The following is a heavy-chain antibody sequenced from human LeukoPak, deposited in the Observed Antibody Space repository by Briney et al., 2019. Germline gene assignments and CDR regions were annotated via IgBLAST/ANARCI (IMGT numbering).Heavy chain of an antibody. D-gene: IGHD1-26*01. Sequence: PGGSLRLSCAASGFTFSSFAMTWVRQAPGKGLEWVSAISGSGASTYYADSVKGRFTISRDNSKNTLYLQMNSLRAEDTAVYYCAKGRGSPYYFEYWGLGTLVTVSS. J-gene: IGHJ4*02. CDR1: GFTFSSFA. CDR2: ISGSGAST. V-gene: IGHV3-23*01. CDR3: AKGRGSPYYFEY.